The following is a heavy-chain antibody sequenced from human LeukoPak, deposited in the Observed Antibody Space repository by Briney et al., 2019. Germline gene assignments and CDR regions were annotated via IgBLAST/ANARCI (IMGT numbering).Heavy chain of an antibody. CDR3: ARDYDILTGYYDY. D-gene: IGHD3-9*01. J-gene: IGHJ4*02. V-gene: IGHV3-7*01. CDR2: IKQDGSEK. Sequence: GGSLRLSCAASGFTFSRYWMSWVRQAPGKGLEWVANIKQDGSEKYYVDSVKGRFTISRDNAKNSLYLQMNSLRAEDTAVYYCARDYDILTGYYDYWGQGTLVTVSS. CDR1: GFTFSRYW.